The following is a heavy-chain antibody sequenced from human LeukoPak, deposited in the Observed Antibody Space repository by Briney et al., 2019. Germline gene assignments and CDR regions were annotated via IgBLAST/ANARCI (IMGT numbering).Heavy chain of an antibody. V-gene: IGHV1-46*01. CDR3: AALDYGSGSYYIAFDY. D-gene: IGHD3-10*01. Sequence: VSVKVSCKASGYTFTSYYMHWVRQAPGQGLEWMGIINPSGGSTSYAQKFQERVTITRDMSTSTAYMELSSLRSEDTAVYYCAALDYGSGSYYIAFDYWGQGTLVTVSS. CDR2: INPSGGST. J-gene: IGHJ4*02. CDR1: GYTFTSYY.